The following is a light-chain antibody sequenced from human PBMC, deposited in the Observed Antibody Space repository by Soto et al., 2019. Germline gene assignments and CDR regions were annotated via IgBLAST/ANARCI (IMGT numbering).Light chain of an antibody. CDR1: HSLLHSNGYNY. CDR3: MQALQSPT. J-gene: IGKJ5*01. V-gene: IGKV2-28*01. CDR2: LGS. Sequence: DNVMTQSPLSLPVTPGEPASISCRSSHSLLHSNGYNYLDWYLQKPGQSPQLLIYLGSNRASGVPDRFSGSGSGTDFTLKISRVEAEDVGVYYCMQALQSPTFGQGTRLEI.